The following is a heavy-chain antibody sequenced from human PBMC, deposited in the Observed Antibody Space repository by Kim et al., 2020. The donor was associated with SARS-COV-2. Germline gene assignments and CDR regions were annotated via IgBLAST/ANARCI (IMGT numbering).Heavy chain of an antibody. D-gene: IGHD5-12*01. J-gene: IGHJ4*02. CDR1: GFTFSNSP. CDR3: AKSGQLDY. V-gene: IGHV3-23*01. CDR2: IYGRGNTT. Sequence: GGSLRLSCAASGFTFSNSPTSWVRQAPGKGLEWVSNIYGRGNTTYYPGSVNGRFTISRDNSKNTLYLQMNNLRAEDTAVYFCAKSGQLDYWGQGTLVTVSS.